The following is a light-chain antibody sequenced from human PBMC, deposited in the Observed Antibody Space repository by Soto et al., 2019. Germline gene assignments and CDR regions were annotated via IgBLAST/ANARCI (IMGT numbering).Light chain of an antibody. Sequence: QSVLTQPPSASGTPGQRVTISCSGSSSNIGSNYVYWYQQLPGTAPKLLIYRNNQRPSGVPDRFSGSKSGTSASLAISGLRSEDEADYYCAAWDDSLSANWVFGGGTKLTV. J-gene: IGLJ3*02. V-gene: IGLV1-47*01. CDR1: SSNIGSNY. CDR3: AAWDDSLSANWV. CDR2: RNN.